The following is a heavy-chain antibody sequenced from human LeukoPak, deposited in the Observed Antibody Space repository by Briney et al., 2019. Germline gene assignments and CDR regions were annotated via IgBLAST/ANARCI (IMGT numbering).Heavy chain of an antibody. CDR3: AKDDSGWEYFDY. Sequence: GGSLRLSCAASGFTFSSYGMHWVRQAPGKGPEWVAFIRYDGSNKYYADSVKGRFTISRDNSKNTLYLQMNSLRAEDTAVYYCAKDDSGWEYFDYWGQGTLVTVSS. J-gene: IGHJ4*02. CDR1: GFTFSSYG. CDR2: IRYDGSNK. V-gene: IGHV3-30*02. D-gene: IGHD6-19*01.